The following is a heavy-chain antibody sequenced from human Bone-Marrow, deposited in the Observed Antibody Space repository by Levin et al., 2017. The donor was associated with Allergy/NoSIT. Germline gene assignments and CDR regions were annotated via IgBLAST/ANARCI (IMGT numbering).Heavy chain of an antibody. D-gene: IGHD6-13*01. CDR1: GFPFTRYW. Sequence: GESLKISCKGSGFPFTRYWIAWVRQMPGKGLEWMGSIFPDDSDTRYSPSFQGRVTMSADKTISLAYLQWSSLTAPDTAIYYYARQPGMAAPFDIWGQGTLVSVSS. J-gene: IGHJ4*02. CDR2: IFPDDSDT. CDR3: ARQPGMAAPFDI. V-gene: IGHV5-51*01.